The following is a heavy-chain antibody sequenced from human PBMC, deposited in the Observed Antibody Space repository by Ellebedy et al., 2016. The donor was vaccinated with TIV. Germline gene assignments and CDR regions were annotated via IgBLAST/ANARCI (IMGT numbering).Heavy chain of an antibody. CDR1: GFTFSSYA. J-gene: IGHJ4*02. CDR2: ISGSGGST. Sequence: GESLKISXAASGFTFSSYAMSWVRQAPGKGLEWVSAISGSGGSTYYADSVKGRFTISRDNSKNTLYLQMNSLRAEDTAVYYCAKVQSPMVRGDLGRWGQGTLVTVSS. CDR3: AKVQSPMVRGDLGR. D-gene: IGHD3-10*01. V-gene: IGHV3-23*01.